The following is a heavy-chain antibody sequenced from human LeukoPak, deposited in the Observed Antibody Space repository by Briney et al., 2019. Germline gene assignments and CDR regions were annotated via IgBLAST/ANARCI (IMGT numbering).Heavy chain of an antibody. CDR1: GGSICSGGYY. CDR3: ARAMDSSGWYGLYNWFDP. D-gene: IGHD6-19*01. J-gene: IGHJ5*02. CDR2: IYYSGSN. V-gene: IGHV4-31*03. Sequence: PSETLSFTCTVSGGSICSGGYYWSWIRQHPGRGLEWIGYIYYSGSNYYNPSLRSRVTISVETSKDQFSLKLSSVTAADTAVYYCARAMDSSGWYGLYNWFDPWGQGTLVTVSS.